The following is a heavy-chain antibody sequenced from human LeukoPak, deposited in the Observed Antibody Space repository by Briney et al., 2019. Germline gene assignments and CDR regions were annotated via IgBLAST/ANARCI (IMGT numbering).Heavy chain of an antibody. D-gene: IGHD2-2*01. Sequence: PSETLSLTCAVYGGPFSGYYWSWIRQPPGKGLEWIGEINHSGSTNYNPSLKSRVTISVDTSKNQFSLKLSSVTAADTAVYYCARIGSRCSSTSCYGAYYYYYGMDVWGQGTTVTVSS. CDR1: GGPFSGYY. J-gene: IGHJ6*02. CDR3: ARIGSRCSSTSCYGAYYYYYGMDV. V-gene: IGHV4-34*01. CDR2: INHSGST.